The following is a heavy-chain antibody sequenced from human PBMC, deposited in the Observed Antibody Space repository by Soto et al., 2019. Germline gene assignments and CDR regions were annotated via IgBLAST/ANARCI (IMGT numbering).Heavy chain of an antibody. CDR2: IYFSGST. D-gene: IGHD6-19*01. Sequence: QVQLQESGPGLVKPSETLSLTCTVSGGSISSDYWSWIRQPPGKGLEWIGNIYFSGSTYYNPSLKSRVTISVGSSRNQFSLKVSSVTAADTAGYYCAIGKAVAGLDYFYSMDVWGTGTTVTVSS. CDR1: GGSISSDY. CDR3: AIGKAVAGLDYFYSMDV. J-gene: IGHJ6*03. V-gene: IGHV4-59*08.